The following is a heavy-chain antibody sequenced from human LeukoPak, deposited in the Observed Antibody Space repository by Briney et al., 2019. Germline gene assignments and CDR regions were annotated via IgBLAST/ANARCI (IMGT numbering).Heavy chain of an antibody. CDR1: GFTFSDYY. CDR2: ISGSSSYT. J-gene: IGHJ4*02. V-gene: IGHV3-11*06. Sequence: GGSLRLSCAASGFTFSDYYMSWIRQAPGKGLEWVSYISGSSSYTNYADSVKGRFTISRDNAENPLFLQMNSLRAEDTAVYYCASRRSGYENYWGQGTLVTVSS. D-gene: IGHD5-12*01. CDR3: ASRRSGYENY.